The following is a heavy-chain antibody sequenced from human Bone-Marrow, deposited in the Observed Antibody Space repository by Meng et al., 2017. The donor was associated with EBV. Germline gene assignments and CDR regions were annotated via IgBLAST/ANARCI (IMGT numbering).Heavy chain of an antibody. CDR2: IYYSGST. CDR1: GGSIRSSNW. D-gene: IGHD3-3*01. Sequence: QVHLPESGPGLVKPSGTLPLTCAVSGGSIRSSNWWSWVRQPPGKGLEWIGEIYYSGSTNYNPSLKSRVTISVDTSKNQFSLKLSSVTAADTAVYYCAREDPTSVAFDYWGQGTLVTVSS. CDR3: AREDPTSVAFDY. V-gene: IGHV4-4*02. J-gene: IGHJ4*02.